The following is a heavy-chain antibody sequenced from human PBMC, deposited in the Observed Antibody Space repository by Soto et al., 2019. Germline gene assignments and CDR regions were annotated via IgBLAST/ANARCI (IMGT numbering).Heavy chain of an antibody. V-gene: IGHV1-18*01. D-gene: IGHD1-1*01. J-gene: IGHJ4*02. Sequence: QVHLVQSGAEVKKPGASVKVSCKGSGYAFITYGITWVRQAPGQGIEWMGWISAHNGNTNYAQKLQGRVTVTRDTSTSTAYMELRSLRSDDTAVYYCARGRYGDYGGQGALVTVSS. CDR2: ISAHNGNT. CDR3: ARGRYGDY. CDR1: GYAFITYG.